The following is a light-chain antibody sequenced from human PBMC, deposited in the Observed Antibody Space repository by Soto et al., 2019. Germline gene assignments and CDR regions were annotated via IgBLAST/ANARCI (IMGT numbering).Light chain of an antibody. J-gene: IGKJ2*01. Sequence: DIQMTQSPSTLSASVGDRVTITCRASQSISSWLAWYQQKPGKAPKLLIYKASTLESGVPARFSGSGSGTEFPLTISSLQPDDFATYYCQQYYTSSGYTFGQGTNLEIK. V-gene: IGKV1-5*03. CDR2: KAS. CDR3: QQYYTSSGYT. CDR1: QSISSW.